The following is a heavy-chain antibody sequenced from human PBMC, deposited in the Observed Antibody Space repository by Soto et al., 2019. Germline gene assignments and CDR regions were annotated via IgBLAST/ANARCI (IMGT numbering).Heavy chain of an antibody. CDR1: GFTFSSYA. Sequence: GGSLRLSCAASGFTFSSYAMSWVRQAPGKGLEWVSAMSGSGGSTYYADSVKGRFTITRDNSKNTLYLQMNSLRVEDTAVYYCAKDRALRYFDWLSLLNAFDIWGQGTMVTVSS. V-gene: IGHV3-23*01. J-gene: IGHJ3*02. CDR3: AKDRALRYFDWLSLLNAFDI. CDR2: MSGSGGST. D-gene: IGHD3-9*01.